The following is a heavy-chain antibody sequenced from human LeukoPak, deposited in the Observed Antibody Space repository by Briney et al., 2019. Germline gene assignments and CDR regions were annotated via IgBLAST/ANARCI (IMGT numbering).Heavy chain of an antibody. CDR2: ISSNGGST. CDR1: EFTFTDYA. J-gene: IGHJ3*02. V-gene: IGHV3-64D*09. CDR3: ARKMKTGDRVGTFDI. D-gene: IGHD1-1*01. Sequence: GGSLRLSCSASEFTFTDYAMHWVRQAPGKGLEYVSAISSNGGSTYYADSVKGRFTISRDNSKNTLYLQMSSLRAEDTAVYYCARKMKTGDRVGTFDIWGQGTMVTVSS.